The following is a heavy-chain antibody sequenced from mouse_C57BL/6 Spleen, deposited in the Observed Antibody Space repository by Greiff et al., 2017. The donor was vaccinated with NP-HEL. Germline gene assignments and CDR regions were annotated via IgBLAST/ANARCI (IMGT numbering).Heavy chain of an antibody. CDR3: ARYGVKGDWFAY. J-gene: IGHJ3*01. V-gene: IGHV1-52*01. CDR1: GYTFTSYW. CDR2: IDPSDSET. D-gene: IGHD1-1*02. Sequence: QVQLQQPGAELVRPGSSVKLSCKASGYTFTSYWMHWVKQRPIQGLEWIGNIDPSDSETHYNQKFKDKATLTVDKSSSTAYMQLSSLTSEDSAVYYCARYGVKGDWFAYWGQGTLVTVSA.